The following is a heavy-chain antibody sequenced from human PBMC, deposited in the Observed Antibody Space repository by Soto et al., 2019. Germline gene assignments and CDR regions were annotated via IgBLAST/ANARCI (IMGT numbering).Heavy chain of an antibody. V-gene: IGHV4-59*01. CDR2: IYYSGTT. Sequence: ETLSLTCTVSAGSISTYFWSWIRQPPGKGLEWIGYIYYSGTTNYNPSLKSRVTILLDTSKNQFSLRLSAVTAADTAVYYCARGRGGTYDAFDIWGQGTLVTVSS. D-gene: IGHD1-26*01. J-gene: IGHJ3*02. CDR1: AGSISTYF. CDR3: ARGRGGTYDAFDI.